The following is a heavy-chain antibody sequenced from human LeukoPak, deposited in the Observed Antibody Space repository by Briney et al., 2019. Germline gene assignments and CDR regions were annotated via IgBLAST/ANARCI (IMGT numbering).Heavy chain of an antibody. V-gene: IGHV3-7*01. CDR2: IKADGSEK. Sequence: GGSLRLSCAASGFTFSNHWMSWVRQAPGKGLEWVANIKADGSEKSYVDSVKGRFTISRDNAKNSLFLQMNSLRAEDTAIYYCARDWDGSGWSFDYWGQGTLVTVSS. CDR1: GFTFSNHW. D-gene: IGHD6-19*01. J-gene: IGHJ4*02. CDR3: ARDWDGSGWSFDY.